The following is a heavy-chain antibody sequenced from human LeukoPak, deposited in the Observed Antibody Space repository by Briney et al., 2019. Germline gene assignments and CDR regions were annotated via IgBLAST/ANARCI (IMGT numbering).Heavy chain of an antibody. CDR1: GFTVSRNY. V-gene: IGHV3-66*01. J-gene: IGHJ3*02. Sequence: PGGSLRLSCAASGFTVSRNYMSWVRQAPGKELQWVSVVYSGGSAYYADSVKARFTISRDFSKNTLYLQMNSLRAEDTAVYYCARDLDGSGAFDIWGRGTMVTVSS. CDR2: VYSGGSA. CDR3: ARDLDGSGAFDI. D-gene: IGHD3-10*01.